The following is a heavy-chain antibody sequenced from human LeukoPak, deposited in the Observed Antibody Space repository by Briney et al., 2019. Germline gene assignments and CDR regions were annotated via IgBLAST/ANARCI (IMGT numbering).Heavy chain of an antibody. CDR1: GFTFSSYA. CDR2: ISGSGGRT. V-gene: IGHV3-23*01. J-gene: IGHJ4*02. CDR3: AKDIDYDSSGYFSRHSYYFDY. Sequence: GGSLRLSCAASGFTFSSYAMSWVRQDPGKGLGWVSAISGSGGRTYYAASVKGRFTNSRDNAKNTLYLQMNSLRAEDTAVYYCAKDIDYDSSGYFSRHSYYFDYWGQGTLVTVSS. D-gene: IGHD3-22*01.